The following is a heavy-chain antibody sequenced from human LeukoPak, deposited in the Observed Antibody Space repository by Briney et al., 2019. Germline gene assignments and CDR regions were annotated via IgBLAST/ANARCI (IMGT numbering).Heavy chain of an antibody. CDR2: INTSGGST. D-gene: IGHD1-26*01. CDR1: GYTFTRYY. Sequence: ASVKVSFKASGYTFTRYYMHGVRQAPGQGLEWMGIINTSGGSTSYAQKFQGRGTMTRDTSTSTVYMELSSLRSEDTAVYYCASEGFSGSYRHYYMDVWGKGTPVTVSS. CDR3: ASEGFSGSYRHYYMDV. J-gene: IGHJ6*03. V-gene: IGHV1-46*01.